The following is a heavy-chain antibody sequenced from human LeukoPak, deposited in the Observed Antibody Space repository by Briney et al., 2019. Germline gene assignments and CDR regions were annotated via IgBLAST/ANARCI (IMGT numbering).Heavy chain of an antibody. D-gene: IGHD3-3*01. J-gene: IGHJ6*03. CDR1: GGSISSYY. CDR2: ILHSGRT. Sequence: SETLSLTCTVSGGSISSYYWSWIRQTPGKGLEWIGYILHSGRTNYNPSLKSRVTISVDPSKTQFSLKLSSVTAADTAVYYCAGSTSYDFWNGLAEYYMDVWGKGTTVTVSS. V-gene: IGHV4-59*01. CDR3: AGSTSYDFWNGLAEYYMDV.